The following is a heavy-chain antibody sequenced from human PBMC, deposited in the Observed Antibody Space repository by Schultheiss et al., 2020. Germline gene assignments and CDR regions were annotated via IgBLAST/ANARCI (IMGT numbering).Heavy chain of an antibody. CDR1: GGSFSGYY. D-gene: IGHD4-17*01. CDR3: ARTKPDYGDVYYYGMDV. Sequence: ETLSLTCAVYGGSFSGYYWSWIRQPPGKGLEWIGEIYHSGSTNYNPSLKSRVTISVDTSKNQFSLKLSSVTAADTAVYYCARTKPDYGDVYYYGMDVWGKGTTVTVSS. V-gene: IGHV4-34*01. CDR2: IYHSGST. J-gene: IGHJ6*04.